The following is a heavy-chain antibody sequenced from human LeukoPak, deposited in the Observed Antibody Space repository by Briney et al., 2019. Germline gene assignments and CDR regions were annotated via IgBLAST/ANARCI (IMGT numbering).Heavy chain of an antibody. J-gene: IGHJ3*02. CDR1: GGSISSGSYY. Sequence: PSETLSLTCTVSGGSISSGSYYWGWIRQPPGKGLEWIGSIYYSGSTYYNPSLKSRVTISVDTSKNQFSLKLSSVTAADTAVYYCARTLRISSWYRYDAFDIWGQGTMVTVSS. D-gene: IGHD6-13*01. CDR2: IYYSGST. CDR3: ARTLRISSWYRYDAFDI. V-gene: IGHV4-39*01.